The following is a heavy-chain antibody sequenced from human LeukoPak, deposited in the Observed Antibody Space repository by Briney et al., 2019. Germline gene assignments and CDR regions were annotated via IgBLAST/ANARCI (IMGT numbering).Heavy chain of an antibody. CDR3: VRETVSVITDFDY. Sequence: GGSLRLSCAASGFTFSRHWMTWVRQAPGKGLEWVAHIKEDGSEQYYVGSIKGRFTISRDNAKNSLYLQMSSLRAEDTAIYYCVRETVSVITDFDYWGQGTLVTVSS. D-gene: IGHD3-16*02. CDR2: IKEDGSEQ. CDR1: GFTFSRHW. V-gene: IGHV3-7*01. J-gene: IGHJ4*02.